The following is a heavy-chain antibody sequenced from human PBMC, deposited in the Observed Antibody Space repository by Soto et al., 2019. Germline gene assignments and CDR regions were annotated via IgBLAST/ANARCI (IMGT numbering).Heavy chain of an antibody. V-gene: IGHV1-69*01. CDR3: ARRNVYDTGVDYFQH. CDR2: IIPIFGTA. Sequence: KGLEWMGGIIPIFGTANYAQKFQGRVTITADESTSTAYMELSSLRSEDTAVYYCARRNVYDTGVDYFQHWGQGTLVTVSS. J-gene: IGHJ1*01. D-gene: IGHD1-1*01.